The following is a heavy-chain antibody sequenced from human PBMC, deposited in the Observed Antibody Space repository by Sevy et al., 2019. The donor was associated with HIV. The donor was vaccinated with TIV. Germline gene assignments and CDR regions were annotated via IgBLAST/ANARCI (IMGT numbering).Heavy chain of an antibody. D-gene: IGHD1-20*01. J-gene: IGHJ4*02. Sequence: GGSLRLSCAASGFSFSDYSMNWVRQAPGKGLEWISYISSSSSTIYFADSVKGRFTISRDNAKNSLYLQMNSLRAEDTAIYYCGREGDSAINWNDGLPVYWGQGTLVTVSS. CDR1: GFSFSDYS. CDR2: ISSSSSTI. CDR3: GREGDSAINWNDGLPVY. V-gene: IGHV3-48*01.